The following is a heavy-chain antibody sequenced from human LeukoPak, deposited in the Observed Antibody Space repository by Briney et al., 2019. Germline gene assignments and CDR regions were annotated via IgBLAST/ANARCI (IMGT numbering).Heavy chain of an antibody. Sequence: GGSLRLSCAASGFTFSTYAMSWVRQTPGQGLEYVSTISGSGRSTYYADSVEGRFTISRDNSKNTLYLQMNSLRAEDTAVYYCAKDREWLLSYWGQGTLVTVSS. CDR2: ISGSGRST. CDR3: AKDREWLLSY. D-gene: IGHD3-3*01. CDR1: GFTFSTYA. J-gene: IGHJ4*02. V-gene: IGHV3-23*01.